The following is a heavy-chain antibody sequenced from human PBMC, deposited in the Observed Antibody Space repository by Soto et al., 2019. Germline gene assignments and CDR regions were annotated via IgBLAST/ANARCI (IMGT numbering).Heavy chain of an antibody. J-gene: IGHJ6*02. CDR2: INHSGST. Sequence: SATLSLTCAVYGGSFSGYYWSWIRQPPGKGLEWIGEINHSGSTNYNPSLKSRVTISVDTSKNQFSLKLSSVTAADTAVYYCARGLGYYDFWSGYYGMDVWGQGTTVTVSS. D-gene: IGHD3-3*01. V-gene: IGHV4-34*01. CDR3: ARGLGYYDFWSGYYGMDV. CDR1: GGSFSGYY.